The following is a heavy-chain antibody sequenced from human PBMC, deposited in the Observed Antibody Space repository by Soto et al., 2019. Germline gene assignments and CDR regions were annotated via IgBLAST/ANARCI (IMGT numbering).Heavy chain of an antibody. CDR3: ARVPRNPRGYYSYYYMDV. D-gene: IGHD3-10*01. CDR1: GFTFSSYS. CDR2: ISSSSSTI. V-gene: IGHV3-48*01. J-gene: IGHJ6*03. Sequence: EVQLVESGGGLVQPGGSLRLSCAASGFTFSSYSMNWVRQAPGKGLEWVSYISSSSSTIYYADSVKGRFTISRDNAKNSLYLQMNSLRAEDTAVYYCARVPRNPRGYYSYYYMDVWGKGTTVTVSS.